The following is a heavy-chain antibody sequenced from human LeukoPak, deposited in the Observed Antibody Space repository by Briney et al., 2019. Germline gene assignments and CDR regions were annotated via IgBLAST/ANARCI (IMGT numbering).Heavy chain of an antibody. Sequence: PSEILSLTCTVSGGSISSYYWSWIRQPPGKGLEWIGYIYYRGSTNYNPSLKSRVTISVDTSKNQFSLKLSSVTAADTAVYYCARGPYGKLDYWGQGTLVTVSS. CDR1: GGSISSYY. J-gene: IGHJ4*02. V-gene: IGHV4-59*01. CDR2: IYYRGST. D-gene: IGHD4-17*01. CDR3: ARGPYGKLDY.